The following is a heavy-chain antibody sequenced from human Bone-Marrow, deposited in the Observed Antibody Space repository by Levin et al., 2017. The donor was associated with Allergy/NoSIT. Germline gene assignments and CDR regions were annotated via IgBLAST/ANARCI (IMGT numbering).Heavy chain of an antibody. Sequence: KISCKVSGGSFTDYSISWVRQAPGQGLEWMGGIVPIFGTTHYAQKLQGRITITADKSTSTAYMELSRLRSEDTAVYYCAGSSSGTGQFDHWGQGTLVTVSS. J-gene: IGHJ4*02. CDR1: GGSFTDYS. D-gene: IGHD6-6*01. CDR3: AGSSSGTGQFDH. CDR2: IVPIFGTT. V-gene: IGHV1-69*06.